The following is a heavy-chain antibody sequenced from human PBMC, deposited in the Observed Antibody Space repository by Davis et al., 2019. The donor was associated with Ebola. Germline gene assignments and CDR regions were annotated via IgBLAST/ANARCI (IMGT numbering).Heavy chain of an antibody. Sequence: MPSETLSLTCAVSGGSISSSNWWSWVRQPPGKGLEWIGEIYHSGSTNYNPSLKSRVTISVDKSKNQFSLKLSSVTAADTAVYYCARGGRRSAKLYFDYWGQGTLVTVSS. D-gene: IGHD6-19*01. J-gene: IGHJ4*02. CDR2: IYHSGST. CDR1: GGSISSSNW. V-gene: IGHV4-4*02. CDR3: ARGGRRSAKLYFDY.